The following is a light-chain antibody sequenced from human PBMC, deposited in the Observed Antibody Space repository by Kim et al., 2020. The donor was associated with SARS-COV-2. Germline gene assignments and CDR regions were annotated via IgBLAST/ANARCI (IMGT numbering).Light chain of an antibody. V-gene: IGLV2-18*02. CDR1: ARDIGAYYR. CDR3: ASYTMDTTWI. Sequence: GQSVTISRSGTARDIGAYYRVSWYQQTPGTAPKLMIFEITERPSGVPDRFSGSRSGNMASLTISGLQPEDEAYYYCASYTMDTTWIFGGGTQLTVL. J-gene: IGLJ2*01. CDR2: EIT.